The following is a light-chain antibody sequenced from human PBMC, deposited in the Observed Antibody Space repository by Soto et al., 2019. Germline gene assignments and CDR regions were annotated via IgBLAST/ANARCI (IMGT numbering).Light chain of an antibody. CDR3: QQYGTSDPT. J-gene: IGKJ1*01. V-gene: IGKV3-20*01. CDR1: ATVFSSR. CDR2: GAS. Sequence: EIVLTQSPGTLSLSPWDTATLSCRANATVFSSRLAWYQQIPGQPPKLLIYGASSRATGIPARISGSGSGTDFPIKIRGLEPGDFAVYYCQQYGTSDPTFGKGTNVEI.